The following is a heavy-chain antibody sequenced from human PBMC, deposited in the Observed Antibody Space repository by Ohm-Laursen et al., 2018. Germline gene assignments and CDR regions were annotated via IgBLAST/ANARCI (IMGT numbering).Heavy chain of an antibody. D-gene: IGHD2-2*01. J-gene: IGHJ5*02. V-gene: IGHV4-39*01. CDR3: ARTIVVVPAAIFGLNWFDP. CDR1: GGSISSSSYY. CDR2: IYYSGST. Sequence: TLSLTCTVSGGSISSSSYYWGWIRQPPGKGLEWIGSIYYSGSTYYNPSLKSRVTISVDTSKNQFSLKLSSVTAADTAVYYCARTIVVVPAAIFGLNWFDPWGQGTLVTVSS.